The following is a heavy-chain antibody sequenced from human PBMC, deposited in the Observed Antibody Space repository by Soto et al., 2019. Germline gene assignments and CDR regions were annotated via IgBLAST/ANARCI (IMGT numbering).Heavy chain of an antibody. D-gene: IGHD6-19*01. CDR3: GKGLAVAGNPWA. CDR1: GFTFDDYA. CDR2: ISWNSGSI. V-gene: IGHV3-9*01. Sequence: PGGSLRLSCAASGFTFDDYAMHWVRQAPGKGLEWVSGISWNSGSIGYADSVKGRFTISRDNAKNSLYLQMNSLRAEDTALYYCGKGLAVAGNPWAWGQGTLVTVSS. J-gene: IGHJ5*02.